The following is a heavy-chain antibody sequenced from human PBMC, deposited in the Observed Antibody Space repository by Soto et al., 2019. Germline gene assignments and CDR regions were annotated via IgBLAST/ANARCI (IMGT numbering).Heavy chain of an antibody. D-gene: IGHD6-13*01. CDR1: EGTFNSYA. CDR3: ASGASRWYPYFFDS. Sequence: ASVKVSCKASEGTFNSYAIAWVRQAPGQGLEWMGGIIPYYNTLNYAQKFQDGVTVTADDSTNTVYMELSSLRSDDTAVYFCASGASRWYPYFFDSWAQGTLVTVSS. CDR2: IIPYYNTL. V-gene: IGHV1-69*13. J-gene: IGHJ4*02.